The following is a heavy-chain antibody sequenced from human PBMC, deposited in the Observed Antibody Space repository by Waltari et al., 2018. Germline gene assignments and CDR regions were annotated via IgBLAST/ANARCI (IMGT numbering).Heavy chain of an antibody. CDR3: ATQSWSNFEY. Sequence: EVQLVESGGGLVQPGGSLRLSCAASEFTFAYYWVTWVRQAPGKGLEWVGNIKEDGIEKYYVDSVKGRFTISRDNAKNSLYLQMSSLRVEDTAVYYCATQSWSNFEYWGQGPLVTVSS. CDR2: IKEDGIEK. D-gene: IGHD3-3*01. V-gene: IGHV3-7*01. J-gene: IGHJ4*02. CDR1: EFTFAYYW.